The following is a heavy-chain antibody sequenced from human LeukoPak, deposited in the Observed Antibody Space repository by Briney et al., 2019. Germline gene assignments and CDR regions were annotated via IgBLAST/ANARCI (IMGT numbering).Heavy chain of an antibody. CDR2: IYTSGST. D-gene: IGHD2-15*01. V-gene: IGHV4-61*02. J-gene: IGHJ2*01. Sequence: PSETLSLTCTVSGGSISSGSYYWSWIRQPAGKGLEWIGRIYTSGSTNYNPSLKSRVTISVDTSKNQFSLKLSSVTAADTAVYYCAREGARTTRPYWYFDLWGRGTLVTVSS. CDR1: GGSISSGSYY. CDR3: AREGARTTRPYWYFDL.